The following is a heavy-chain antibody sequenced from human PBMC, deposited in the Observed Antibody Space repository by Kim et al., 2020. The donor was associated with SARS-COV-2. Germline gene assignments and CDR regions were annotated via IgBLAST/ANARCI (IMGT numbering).Heavy chain of an antibody. CDR3: ARVGDYVWGSYRSGDDY. J-gene: IGHJ4*02. CDR1: GYTFTSYG. D-gene: IGHD3-16*02. CDR2: ISAYNGNT. V-gene: IGHV1-18*01. Sequence: ASVKVSCKASGYTFTSYGISWVRQAPGQGLEWMGWISAYNGNTNYAQKLQGRVTMTTDTSTSTAYMELRSLRSDDTAVYYCARVGDYVWGSYRSGDDYWGQGTLVTVSS.